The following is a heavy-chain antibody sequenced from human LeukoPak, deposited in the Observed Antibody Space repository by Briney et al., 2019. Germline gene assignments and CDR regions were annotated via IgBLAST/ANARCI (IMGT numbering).Heavy chain of an antibody. CDR1: GFTFSSYE. J-gene: IGHJ4*02. D-gene: IGHD3-10*01. V-gene: IGHV3-48*03. CDR2: ISSSGSTI. Sequence: GGSLRLSCAASGFTFSSYEMNWVRQAPGKGLEWVSYISSSGSTIYYADSVKGRFIISRDNAKNSPYLQMNSLRAEDTAVYYCARIEGGFGELLFGYFDYWGQGTLVTVSS. CDR3: ARIEGGFGELLFGYFDY.